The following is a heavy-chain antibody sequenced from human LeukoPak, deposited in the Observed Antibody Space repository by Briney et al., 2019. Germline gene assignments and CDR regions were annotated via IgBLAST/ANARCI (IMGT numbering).Heavy chain of an antibody. V-gene: IGHV3-21*01. Sequence: SGGSLRLSCAASGFTFSSYSMNWVRQAPGRGLEWVSSISSSSSYIYYADSVKGRFTISRDNAKNSLYLQMNSLRAEDTAVYYCARDGLTADAFDTWGQGTMVTVSS. D-gene: IGHD4/OR15-4a*01. CDR3: ARDGLTADAFDT. CDR2: ISSSSSYI. CDR1: GFTFSSYS. J-gene: IGHJ3*02.